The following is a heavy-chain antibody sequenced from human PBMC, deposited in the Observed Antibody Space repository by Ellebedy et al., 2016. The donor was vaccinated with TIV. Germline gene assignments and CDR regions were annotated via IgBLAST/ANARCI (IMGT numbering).Heavy chain of an antibody. J-gene: IGHJ2*01. D-gene: IGHD3-10*02. V-gene: IGHV4-59*08. CDR3: AKGVRYFDL. Sequence: MPGGSLRLSCNVSGGSITNYYWSWIRQPPGRDLEWIGYVYYSGATNHNPSLTGRVRISLDTSKRQFSLELTSVTAADTAVYFCAKGVRYFDLWGRGTLVTVSS. CDR1: GGSITNYY. CDR2: VYYSGAT.